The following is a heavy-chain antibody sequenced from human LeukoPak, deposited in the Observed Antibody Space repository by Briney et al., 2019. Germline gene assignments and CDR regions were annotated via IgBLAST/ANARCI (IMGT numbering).Heavy chain of an antibody. J-gene: IGHJ6*02. CDR3: ARIPSGDVDTAMVMYYHYGMDV. D-gene: IGHD5-18*01. V-gene: IGHV1-69*02. CDR2: IIPLFGIV. CDR1: GSTFSSHT. Sequence: SVKVSCKASGSTFSSHTISWVRQAPEQGLEWMGRIIPLFGIVNYAQKFQDRVTITADKSTSTAYMEVSSLRSEDTAVYYCARIPSGDVDTAMVMYYHYGMDVWGQGTTVTVSS.